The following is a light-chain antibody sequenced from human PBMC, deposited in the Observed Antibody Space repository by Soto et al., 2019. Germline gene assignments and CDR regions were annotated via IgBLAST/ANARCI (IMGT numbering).Light chain of an antibody. J-gene: IGKJ1*01. CDR3: QQYCTTPRT. V-gene: IGKV4-1*01. CDR2: LAS. CDR1: QNGLYTSNNKNY. Sequence: DIVMTQSPDCLAVSLGERATNNCKSSQNGLYTSNNKNYLAWYHQKPGQPPKLLIYLASNRESGVSDRFSGRGSGPDFSLTISSLHAEDVAVYYCQQYCTTPRTFGQGTKVVIK.